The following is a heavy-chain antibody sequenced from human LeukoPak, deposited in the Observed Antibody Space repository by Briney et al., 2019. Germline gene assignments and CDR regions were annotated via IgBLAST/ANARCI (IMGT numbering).Heavy chain of an antibody. J-gene: IGHJ2*01. D-gene: IGHD5-12*01. CDR3: GRGGGGYSWYFDL. CDR2: IYYSGST. Sequence: SETLSLTCTVSGGSISSGGYYWSWLRPHPGKGLEWIGYIYYSGSTYYTPSLKNRVTISVATSKNQFSLRQSSVPAVDTAVYYCGRGGGGYSWYFDLWGRGTLVTVSS. V-gene: IGHV4-31*03. CDR1: GGSISSGGYY.